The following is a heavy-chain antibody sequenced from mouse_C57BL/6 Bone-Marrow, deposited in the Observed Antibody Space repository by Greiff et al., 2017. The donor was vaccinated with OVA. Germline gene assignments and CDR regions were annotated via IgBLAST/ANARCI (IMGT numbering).Heavy chain of an antibody. J-gene: IGHJ4*01. Sequence: VQLQQPGAELVKPGASVKLSCKASGYTFTSYWMHWVKQRPGRGLEWIGRIDTNSGGTKYNEKFKSKATLTVDKPSSTSYMQLSCLTSEDSAVYYCARHGYSYAMDYWGQGTSVTVSS. D-gene: IGHD2-14*01. CDR3: ARHGYSYAMDY. CDR2: IDTNSGGT. CDR1: GYTFTSYW. V-gene: IGHV1-72*01.